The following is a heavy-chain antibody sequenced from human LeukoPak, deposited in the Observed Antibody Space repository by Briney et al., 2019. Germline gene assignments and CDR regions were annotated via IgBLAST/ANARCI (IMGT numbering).Heavy chain of an antibody. V-gene: IGHV1-8*01. CDR3: ARVRVTMVRGVIITPSYYYYYGVDV. CDR1: GYTFTSYD. CDR2: MNPNSGNT. J-gene: IGHJ6*02. Sequence: ASVKVSCKASGYTFTSYDINWVRQATGQGLEWMGWMNPNSGNTGYAQKFQGRVTMTRNTSISTAYMELSSLRSEDTAVYYCARVRVTMVRGVIITPSYYYYYGVDVWGQGNTVTVSS. D-gene: IGHD3-10*01.